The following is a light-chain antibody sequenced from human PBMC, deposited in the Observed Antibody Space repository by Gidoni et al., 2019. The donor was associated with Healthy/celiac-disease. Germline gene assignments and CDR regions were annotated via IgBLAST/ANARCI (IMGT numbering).Light chain of an antibody. V-gene: IGKV1-39*01. Sequence: DIQMTQSPSSLSASVGDRGTITCRASKSISSYLNWYQQKPGKAPKLLIYAASSLQSGVPSRFSGSGSVTDFTLTIRSLHPEDFATYYCQQSYSTPVTFGQGTKLEIK. CDR3: QQSYSTPVT. CDR2: AAS. J-gene: IGKJ2*01. CDR1: KSISSY.